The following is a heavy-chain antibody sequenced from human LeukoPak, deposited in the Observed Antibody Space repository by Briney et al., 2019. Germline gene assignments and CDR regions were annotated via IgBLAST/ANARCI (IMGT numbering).Heavy chain of an antibody. V-gene: IGHV3-66*02. D-gene: IGHD4/OR15-4a*01. J-gene: IGHJ5*02. Sequence: GGSLRLSCVVSGFTVSTSYMAWVRQAPGKGLECVSLIWIDGTTHYADSVKGRFTISGDNSKSTLYLQMNSLRPEDTAVYYCATKYGESWGQGTLLTVSS. CDR2: IWIDGTT. CDR1: GFTVSTSY. CDR3: ATKYGES.